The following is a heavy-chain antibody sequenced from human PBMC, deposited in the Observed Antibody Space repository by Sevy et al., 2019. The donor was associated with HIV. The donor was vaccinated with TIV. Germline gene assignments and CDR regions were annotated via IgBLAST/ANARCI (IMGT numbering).Heavy chain of an antibody. Sequence: GESLKISCKASGYTFTGYYMHWMRQAPGQGLEWMGWINPDSGGPTYAPKFQGRVTLTRDTSISTAYMDLSRLKSDDTPVYYCVRDDRDRYFEYWGQGTLVTVSS. J-gene: IGHJ4*02. CDR2: INPDSGGP. CDR3: VRDDRDRYFEY. CDR1: GYTFTGYY. V-gene: IGHV1-2*02.